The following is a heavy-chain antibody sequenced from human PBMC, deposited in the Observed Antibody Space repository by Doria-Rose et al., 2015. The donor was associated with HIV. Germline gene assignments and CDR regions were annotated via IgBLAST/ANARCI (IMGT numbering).Heavy chain of an antibody. J-gene: IGHJ4*02. CDR1: GVSLSSPGMG. CDR3: ARIKSSRWYHKYYFDF. D-gene: IGHD6-13*01. CDR2: IFSDDER. V-gene: IGHV2-26*01. Sequence: QESGPVLVKPTETLTLTCTVSGVSLSSPGMGVSWIRQPPGKALEWLANIFSDDERSYKPSLTSRLTISRGTSKSKVVLTMTDMDPVDTATYYCARIKSSRWYHKYYFDFWGQGTLVIVSA.